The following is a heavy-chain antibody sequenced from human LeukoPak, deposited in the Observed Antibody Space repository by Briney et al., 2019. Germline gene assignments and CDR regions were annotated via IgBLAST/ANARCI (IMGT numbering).Heavy chain of an antibody. V-gene: IGHV3-64*01. D-gene: IGHD4-17*01. CDR2: ISSNGGST. J-gene: IGHJ4*02. Sequence: GGSLRLSCAASGFTFSYYAMHWVRQAPGKGLEYVSAISSNGGSTYYANSVKGRFTISRDNSKNTLYLQMGSLRAEDMAVYYCARESRVTTSRPLDYWGQGTLVTVSS. CDR1: GFTFSYYA. CDR3: ARESRVTTSRPLDY.